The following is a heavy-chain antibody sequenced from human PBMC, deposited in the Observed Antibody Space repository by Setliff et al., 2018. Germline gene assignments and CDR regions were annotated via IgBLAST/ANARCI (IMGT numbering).Heavy chain of an antibody. CDR1: GYIFSDHY. J-gene: IGHJ4*02. Sequence: GASVKVSCKASGYIFSDHYMHWVRQAPGKGLEWMGWTNSNGGDTNYAQTFEGRLTLTRDTSIRTTYMELATLRSDDTAVYYCARHPPPPNYFDIGALDSWGQGTLVTVSS. D-gene: IGHD3-22*01. V-gene: IGHV1-2*02. CDR2: TNSNGGDT. CDR3: ARHPPPPNYFDIGALDS.